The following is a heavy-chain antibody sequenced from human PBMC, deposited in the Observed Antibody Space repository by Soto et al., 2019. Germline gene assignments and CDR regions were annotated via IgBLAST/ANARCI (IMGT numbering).Heavy chain of an antibody. CDR1: GFTFSSYG. Sequence: QVQLVESGGGVVQPGRSLRLSCAASGFTFSSYGMHWVRQAPGKGLEWVAVISYDGSNKYYADSVKGRFTISRDNSKNTLYLQMNSLRAEDTAVYYCANGSSGWETYYYYGMDVWVQGTTVTVSS. CDR3: ANGSSGWETYYYYGMDV. J-gene: IGHJ6*02. CDR2: ISYDGSNK. V-gene: IGHV3-30*18. D-gene: IGHD6-19*01.